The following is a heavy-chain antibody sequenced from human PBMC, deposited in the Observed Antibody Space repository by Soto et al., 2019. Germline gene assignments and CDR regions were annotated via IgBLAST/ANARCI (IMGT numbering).Heavy chain of an antibody. CDR1: GGSINSTGYY. CDR3: ARLHCISPNCVPLDP. CDR2: IYFSGST. Sequence: SETLSLTCTVSGGSINSTGYYWGWIRQPPGKGLEWIGSIYFSGSTSYNPSLKSRVTMSVDTSKNQLSLKVGSVTAADTAVYHCARLHCISPNCVPLDPWGQGTLVTVSS. V-gene: IGHV4-39*01. J-gene: IGHJ5*02. D-gene: IGHD2-2*01.